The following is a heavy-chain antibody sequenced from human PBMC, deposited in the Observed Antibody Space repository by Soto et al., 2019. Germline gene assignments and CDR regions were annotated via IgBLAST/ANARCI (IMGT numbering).Heavy chain of an antibody. Sequence: EVQMVESGGGLVQPGGSLRLSCAASGFTFSTYWMGWVRQRPGKGLEWVANIKQDGSDENYVHSVKGRFTISRDNAKNSLYLQMNSLRAEDTAVYYCGGASYWGQGILVTVSS. CDR3: GGASY. J-gene: IGHJ4*02. CDR1: GFTFSTYW. V-gene: IGHV3-7*04. CDR2: IKQDGSDE.